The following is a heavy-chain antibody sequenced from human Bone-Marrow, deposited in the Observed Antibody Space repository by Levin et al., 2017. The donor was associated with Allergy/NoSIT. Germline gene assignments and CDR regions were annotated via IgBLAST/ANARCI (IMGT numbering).Heavy chain of an antibody. J-gene: IGHJ6*02. D-gene: IGHD5-18*01. Sequence: GESLKISCAASGFKFANYAMNWVRQTPGKGLEWVSSTSASGSSTFYSDSVKGRFTISRDNFKNTLFLQLDGLRGEDTAVYYCVKGSQTAFYGMDVWGQGITVTVSS. V-gene: IGHV3-23*01. CDR3: VKGSQTAFYGMDV. CDR2: TSASGSST. CDR1: GFKFANYA.